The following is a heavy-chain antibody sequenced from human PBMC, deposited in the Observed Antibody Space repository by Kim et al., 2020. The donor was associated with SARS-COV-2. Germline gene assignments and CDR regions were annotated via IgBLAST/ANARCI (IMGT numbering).Heavy chain of an antibody. Sequence: GGSLRLSCAASGFTFSTYEFNWVRQAPGKGLEWISYISTSGRTIYYADSVKGRFAISRDNAKTSLYLQMDRLRAEDTAVYYCVRDGEAALEVNGDYFMDVWGKGTTVTVSS. V-gene: IGHV3-48*03. CDR1: GFTFSTYE. J-gene: IGHJ6*03. CDR2: ISTSGRTI. CDR3: VRDGEAALEVNGDYFMDV. D-gene: IGHD6-25*01.